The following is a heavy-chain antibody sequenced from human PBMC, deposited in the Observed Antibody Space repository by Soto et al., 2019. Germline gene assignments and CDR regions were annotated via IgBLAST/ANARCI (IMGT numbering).Heavy chain of an antibody. CDR1: GYTLTELS. D-gene: IGHD6-19*01. Sequence: ASVKVSCKVSGYTLTELSMHWVRQAPGEGLEWMGGFDPEEGETIYAQKFQGRVTMTEDTSTDTAYMELSSLRSEDTAVYYCATDLSSGWPRNDAFDIWGQGTMVTVSS. CDR3: ATDLSSGWPRNDAFDI. CDR2: FDPEEGET. J-gene: IGHJ3*02. V-gene: IGHV1-24*01.